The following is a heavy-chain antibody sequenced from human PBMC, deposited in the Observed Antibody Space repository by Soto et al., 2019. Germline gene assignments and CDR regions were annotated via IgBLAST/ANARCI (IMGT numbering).Heavy chain of an antibody. Sequence: QLQLQESGPGLVKPSETLSLTCTVSGDSIRITSYYWGGVRHPPGNGLEWIGSIHYSWSTHYNPSLQSRVTISGDASKKQFSLKLRSVTAADTAVYYCASTKDETLYFDYWGQGTLVTVSS. J-gene: IGHJ4*02. CDR3: ASTKDETLYFDY. D-gene: IGHD2-15*01. V-gene: IGHV4-39*01. CDR1: GDSIRITSYY. CDR2: IHYSWST.